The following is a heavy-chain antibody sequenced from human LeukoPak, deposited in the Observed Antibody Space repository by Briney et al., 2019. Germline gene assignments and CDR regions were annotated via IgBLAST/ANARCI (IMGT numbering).Heavy chain of an antibody. CDR3: ASSGYKLGEGAFDI. D-gene: IGHD3-22*01. CDR1: GFTFSSYG. J-gene: IGHJ3*02. V-gene: IGHV3-30*02. CDR2: IRYDGSNK. Sequence: GGSLRLSCAASGFTFSSYGMHWVRQAPGKGLEWVAFIRYDGSNKYYADSVKGRFTISRDNSKNTLYLQMNSLRAEDTAVYYCASSGYKLGEGAFDIWGQGTMVTVSS.